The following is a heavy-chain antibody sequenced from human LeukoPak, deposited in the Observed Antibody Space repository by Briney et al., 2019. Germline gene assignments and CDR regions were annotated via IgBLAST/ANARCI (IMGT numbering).Heavy chain of an antibody. CDR2: TRNKANSYTT. J-gene: IGHJ4*02. Sequence: GGSLRLSCAASGFIFSDHYMDWVRQAPGKGLEWVGRTRNKANSYTTEYAASVKGRFTISRDDSKNSLYLQMNSLRAEDTAVYYCARGEWELVYFDYWGQGTLVTVSS. CDR3: ARGEWELVYFDY. V-gene: IGHV3-72*01. CDR1: GFIFSDHY. D-gene: IGHD1-26*01.